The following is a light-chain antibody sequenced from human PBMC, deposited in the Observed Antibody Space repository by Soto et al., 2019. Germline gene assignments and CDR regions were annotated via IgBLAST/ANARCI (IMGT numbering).Light chain of an antibody. CDR2: DVS. CDR3: TSYTSSNTLYV. Sequence: QSALTQPASVSGSPGQSITISCTGISSDVGGHNYVSWYQQHPGNAPTLLIYDVSNRPSGVSHRFSGSKSGNTASLTISGLQAEYEADYYCTSYTSSNTLYVFGPGTKLTVL. V-gene: IGLV2-14*03. J-gene: IGLJ1*01. CDR1: SSDVGGHNY.